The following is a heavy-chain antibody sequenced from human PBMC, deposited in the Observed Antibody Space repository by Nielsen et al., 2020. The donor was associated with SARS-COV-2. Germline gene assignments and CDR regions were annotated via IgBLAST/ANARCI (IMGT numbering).Heavy chain of an antibody. CDR1: GGSISSYY. V-gene: IGHV4-59*01. CDR3: ARARREERVVIAVLFDY. Sequence: SETLSLTCTVSGGSISSYYWSWIRQPPGKGLEWIGYIYYSGSTNYNPSLKSRVTISVDTSKNQFSLKLSSVTAADTAVYYCARARREERVVIAVLFDYWGQGTLVTVSS. J-gene: IGHJ4*02. CDR2: IYYSGST. D-gene: IGHD2-21*01.